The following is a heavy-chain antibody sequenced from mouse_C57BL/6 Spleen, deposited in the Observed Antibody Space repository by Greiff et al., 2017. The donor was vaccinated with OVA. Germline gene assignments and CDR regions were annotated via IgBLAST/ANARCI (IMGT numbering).Heavy chain of an antibody. CDR1: GYTFTDYY. J-gene: IGHJ4*01. CDR2: INPNNGGT. V-gene: IGHV1-26*01. Sequence: EVQLQQSGPELVKPGASVKISCKASGYTFTDYYMNWVKQSHGQSLEWIGDINPNNGGTSYNQKFKGKATLTVDKSSSTAYMELRSLTSEDSAVYYCARVDRGAMDYWGQGTSVTVSS. CDR3: ARVDRGAMDY.